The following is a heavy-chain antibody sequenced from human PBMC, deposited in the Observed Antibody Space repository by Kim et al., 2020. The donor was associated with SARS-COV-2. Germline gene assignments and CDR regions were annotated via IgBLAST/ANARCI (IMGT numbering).Heavy chain of an antibody. V-gene: IGHV4-34*01. Sequence: SETLSLTCAVYGGSFSGYYWSWIRQTPGKGLERIGEINHSGSTNYNPSLKSRVTISVDTSKNQFSLKLSSVTAADTAVYYCARIGYSSSWYDFKVRRGAFDYRGQGPLVTVSS. J-gene: IGHJ4*02. CDR2: INHSGST. CDR1: GGSFSGYY. D-gene: IGHD6-13*01. CDR3: ARIGYSSSWYDFKVRRGAFDY.